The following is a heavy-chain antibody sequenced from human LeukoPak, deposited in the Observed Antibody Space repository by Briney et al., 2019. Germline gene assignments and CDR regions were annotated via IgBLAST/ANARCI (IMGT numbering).Heavy chain of an antibody. D-gene: IGHD2-2*02. CDR2: INWNGGST. Sequence: GGSLRLSCAASGFAFDDYGMSWVRQAPGKGLEWVSGINWNGGSTGYADSVKGRFTISRDNAKNSLYLQMNSLRAEDTDLYYCARDRVVVPAAIPSSAFDIWGQGTMVTVSS. CDR1: GFAFDDYG. CDR3: ARDRVVVPAAIPSSAFDI. J-gene: IGHJ3*02. V-gene: IGHV3-20*04.